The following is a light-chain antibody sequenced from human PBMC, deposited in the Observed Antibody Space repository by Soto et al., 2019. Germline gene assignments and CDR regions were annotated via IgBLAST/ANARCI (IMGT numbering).Light chain of an antibody. CDR1: QSVSSD. J-gene: IGKJ2*01. CDR3: QQYNNWPPWA. Sequence: EIVMTQSPATLSVSPGERATLSCRASQSVSSDLAWYHQKPGQAPRLLIYGASTRATGISVRFSGSGSGTEFTLTINSLQSEDFAVYYCQQYNNWPPWAFGQGTKVEIK. V-gene: IGKV3-15*01. CDR2: GAS.